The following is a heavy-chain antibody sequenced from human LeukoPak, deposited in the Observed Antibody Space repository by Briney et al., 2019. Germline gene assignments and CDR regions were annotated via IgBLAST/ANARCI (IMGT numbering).Heavy chain of an antibody. Sequence: GASVKVSCKASGYTFTSYDINWVRQATGQGLEWMGWMNPNSGNTGYAQKFQGRVTITRDTSISTAYMELSSLRSEDTAVYYCARGTRFCSSGSSCYRGGNYSYSMDVGGKGPTVTVS. CDR2: MNPNSGNT. CDR1: GYTFTSYD. CDR3: ARGTRFCSSGSSCYRGGNYSYSMDV. D-gene: IGHD2-15*01. V-gene: IGHV1-8*01. J-gene: IGHJ6*03.